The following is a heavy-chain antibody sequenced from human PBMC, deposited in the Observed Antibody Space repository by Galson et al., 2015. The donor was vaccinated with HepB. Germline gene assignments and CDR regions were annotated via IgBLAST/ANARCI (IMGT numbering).Heavy chain of an antibody. CDR3: ARAGYCSGGSCYLVRRYYYMDV. D-gene: IGHD2-15*01. Sequence: LSLTCTVYGGSFSGYYWSWIRPPPGKGLEWIGEINHSGSTNYNPSLKSRVTISVDTSKNQFSLKLSSVTAADTAVYYCARAGYCSGGSCYLVRRYYYMDVWGKGTTVTVSS. CDR1: GGSFSGYY. V-gene: IGHV4-34*01. CDR2: INHSGST. J-gene: IGHJ6*03.